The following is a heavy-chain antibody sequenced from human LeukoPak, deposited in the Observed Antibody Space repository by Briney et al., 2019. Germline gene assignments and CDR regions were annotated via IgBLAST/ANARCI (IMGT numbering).Heavy chain of an antibody. CDR3: ARGGIVGATNYFDY. CDR1: GGSISIRSYY. D-gene: IGHD1-26*01. CDR2: INHSGST. J-gene: IGHJ4*02. Sequence: SETLSLTCTVSGGSISIRSYYWGWIRQPPGKGLEWIGEINHSGSTNYNPSLKSRVTISVDTSKNQFSLKLSSVTAADTAVYYCARGGIVGATNYFDYWGQGTLVTVSS. V-gene: IGHV4-39*07.